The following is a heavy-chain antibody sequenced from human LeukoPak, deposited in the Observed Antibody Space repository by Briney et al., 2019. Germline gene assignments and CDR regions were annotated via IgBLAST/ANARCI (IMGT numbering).Heavy chain of an antibody. J-gene: IGHJ5*02. V-gene: IGHV4-39*01. CDR2: IYYSGST. CDR1: GGSISSSSYY. CDR3: ARTMTTVTTSWFDP. D-gene: IGHD4-17*01. Sequence: SETLSLTCTVSGGSISSSSYYWGWLRQPPGKGLEWIGSIYYSGSTYYNPSLKSRVTISVDTSKNQFSLKLSSVTAADTAVYYCARTMTTVTTSWFDPWGQGTLVTVSS.